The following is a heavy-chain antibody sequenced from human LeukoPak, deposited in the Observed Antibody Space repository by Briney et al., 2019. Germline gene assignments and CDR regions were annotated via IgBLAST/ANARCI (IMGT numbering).Heavy chain of an antibody. Sequence: PGGSLRLSCAGSGFSFSSHWMSWVRQAPGKGLEWVANTNDDGSEKNYVDSVKGRFTISGDNAKKSLFLQMNSLRADDTAVYFCLREEGAWGQGTLVTVSS. V-gene: IGHV3-7*01. CDR2: TNDDGSEK. CDR1: GFSFSSHW. J-gene: IGHJ5*02. D-gene: IGHD3-16*01. CDR3: LREEGA.